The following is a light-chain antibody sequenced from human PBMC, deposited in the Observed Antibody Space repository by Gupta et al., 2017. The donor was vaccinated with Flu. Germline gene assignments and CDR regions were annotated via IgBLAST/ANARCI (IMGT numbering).Light chain of an antibody. J-gene: IGLJ1*01. CDR1: SSNIGDGYD. CDR2: GNN. V-gene: IGLV1-40*01. Sequence: LTQRPPLSGSPGQRPTISCTGSSSNIGDGYDVHWYQQLPGTAPKPLIYGNNNRPSGVPDRFSGSRSGSSASLAITGLQAEDEADYYCQAYDSSLTGYVFGTGTEVTVL. CDR3: QAYDSSLTGYV.